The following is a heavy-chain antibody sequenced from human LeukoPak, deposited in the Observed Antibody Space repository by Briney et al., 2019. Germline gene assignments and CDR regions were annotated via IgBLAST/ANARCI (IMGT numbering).Heavy chain of an antibody. CDR2: ISGTSTYI. D-gene: IGHD4-17*01. J-gene: IGHJ4*02. V-gene: IGHV3-21*01. Sequence: GGSLRLSCAASGFTFSSYSMTWVRQAPGKGLEWVSSISGTSTYIYYADSVKGRFTISRDNAKNSLYLQMHSLTAEDTAVYYCARGAPTVIYGGWGQGTLVTVSS. CDR3: ARGAPTVIYGG. CDR1: GFTFSSYS.